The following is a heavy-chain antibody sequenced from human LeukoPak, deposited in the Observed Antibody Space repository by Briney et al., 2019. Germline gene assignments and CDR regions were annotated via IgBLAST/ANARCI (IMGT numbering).Heavy chain of an antibody. CDR3: AREGSGSGSYYNRVFEDY. V-gene: IGHV4-39*02. CDR2: IYYSGST. CDR1: GGSISSSSYY. D-gene: IGHD3-10*01. J-gene: IGHJ4*02. Sequence: SETLSPTCTVSGGSISSSSYYWGWIRQPPGKGLEWIGSIYYSGSTYYNPSLKSRVTISVDTSKNQFSLKPSSVTAADTAVYYCAREGSGSGSYYNRVFEDYWGQGTLVTVSS.